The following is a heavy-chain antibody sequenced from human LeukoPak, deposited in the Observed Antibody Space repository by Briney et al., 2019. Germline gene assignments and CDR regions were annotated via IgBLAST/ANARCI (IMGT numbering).Heavy chain of an antibody. CDR3: ARNDYSTSSGYDS. D-gene: IGHD6-6*01. CDR1: GFTFSSYS. V-gene: IGHV3-21*01. Sequence: GSLRLSCVASGFTFSSYSMNWVRQAPGKGLEWVSSISSGSDHIYYADSVRGRFTSSRDNAKNSLYLQMDSLRAEDTAVFFCARNDYSTSSGYDSWGQGTLVTVSS. CDR2: ISSGSDHI. J-gene: IGHJ4*02.